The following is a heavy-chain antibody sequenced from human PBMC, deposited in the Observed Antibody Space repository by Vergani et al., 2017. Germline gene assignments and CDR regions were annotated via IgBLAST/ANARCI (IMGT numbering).Heavy chain of an antibody. D-gene: IGHD6-19*01. Sequence: QLQLQESGPGLVKPSATLSLTCSVSGASIRSSNYYWGWIRQPPGKGLEWIASIYYSGSTYYNPSLTSRVTISVDTSNNQFSLKLSSVTAADTAVYFCARHSTVEWLVKLGWIDPWGQGILVTVSS. V-gene: IGHV4-39*01. J-gene: IGHJ5*02. CDR1: GASIRSSNYY. CDR2: IYYSGST. CDR3: ARHSTVEWLVKLGWIDP.